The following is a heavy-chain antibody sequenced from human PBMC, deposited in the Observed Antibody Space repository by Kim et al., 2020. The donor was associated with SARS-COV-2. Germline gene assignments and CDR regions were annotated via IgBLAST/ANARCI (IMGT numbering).Heavy chain of an antibody. D-gene: IGHD6-19*01. CDR1: GFTFGDHA. CDR3: TRDAGVGELSGWFGLVDY. Sequence: GGSLRLSCIASGFTFGDHAMSWFRQAPGKGLEWVSLIRNKAYGATTQYAASVRGRFTISRDDSKSVAYLQMNSLKTEDTAVYFCTRDAGVGELSGWFGLVDYWGQGTLVTVSS. V-gene: IGHV3-49*03. J-gene: IGHJ4*02. CDR2: IRNKAYGATT.